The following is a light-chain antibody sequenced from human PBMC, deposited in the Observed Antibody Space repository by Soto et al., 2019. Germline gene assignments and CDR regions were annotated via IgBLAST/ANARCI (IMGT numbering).Light chain of an antibody. V-gene: IGKV3-11*01. CDR3: QQRSNWLT. CDR1: QSVSSY. J-gene: IGKJ1*01. CDR2: DAS. Sequence: IVLTQSPATLSLSPGERASLSCRASQSVSSYLAWYQQKPGQAPRLLIYDASNRATGIPARFSGSGSGTDFTLTISSLEPEDFAVYYCQQRSNWLTLGQGTKVDSK.